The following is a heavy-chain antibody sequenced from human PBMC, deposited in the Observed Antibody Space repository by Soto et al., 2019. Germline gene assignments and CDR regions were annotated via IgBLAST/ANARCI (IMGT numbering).Heavy chain of an antibody. D-gene: IGHD3-3*01. CDR3: ARVNVNYDFWSGYYYYSYGMDV. J-gene: IGHJ6*02. CDR2: FDPENGET. Sequence: QVQLVQSGAEVKKPGASVKVSCKVSGYTLTELSMHWVRQAPGKGLEWMGGFDPENGETIYAQKFQGRVTMTEDTFTDTAYMELSSLRSEDTAVYYCARVNVNYDFWSGYYYYSYGMDVWGQGTTVTVSS. CDR1: GYTLTELS. V-gene: IGHV1-24*01.